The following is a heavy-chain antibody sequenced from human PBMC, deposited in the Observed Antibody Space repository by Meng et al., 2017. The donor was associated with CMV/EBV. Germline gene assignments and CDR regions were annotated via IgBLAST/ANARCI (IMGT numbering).Heavy chain of an antibody. Sequence: VRLVQSGAEVKKRGSSLKVSCKAAGGTFSSYAISWVRQAPGQGLEWMGGIIPIFGTANYAQKFQGRVTITADESTSTAYMELSSLRSEDTAVYYCARMPRDGYNYIDYWGQGTLVTVSS. CDR2: IIPIFGTA. CDR3: ARMPRDGYNYIDY. CDR1: GGTFSSYA. V-gene: IGHV1-69*12. J-gene: IGHJ4*02. D-gene: IGHD5-24*01.